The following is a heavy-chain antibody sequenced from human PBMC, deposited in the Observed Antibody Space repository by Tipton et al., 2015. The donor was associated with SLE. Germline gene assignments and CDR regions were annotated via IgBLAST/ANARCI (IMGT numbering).Heavy chain of an antibody. J-gene: IGHJ6*03. CDR3: ARRALTWAYYYYMDV. CDR2: IWYDGSNK. CDR1: GFTFSSYG. Sequence: SLRLSCVASGFTFSSYGMHWVRQAPGKGLEWVAVIWYDGSNKYYADSVKGRFTISRDNSKNTLYLQMNSLRAEDTAVYYCARRALTWAYYYYMDVWGKGTTVTVSS. D-gene: IGHD1-14*01. V-gene: IGHV3-33*01.